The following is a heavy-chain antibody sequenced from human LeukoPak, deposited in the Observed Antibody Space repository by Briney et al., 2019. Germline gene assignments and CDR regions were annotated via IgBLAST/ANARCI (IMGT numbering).Heavy chain of an antibody. J-gene: IGHJ4*02. CDR3: ARPSVGYDFWSGYLYYFDY. CDR1: GYTFTGYD. CDR2: MSPNSGNT. Sequence: ASVKVSCKASGYTFTGYDINWVRQATGQGLEWMGWMSPNSGNTGYAQKFQGRVTITRNTSISTAYMELSSLRSEDTAVYYCARPSVGYDFWSGYLYYFDYWGQGTLVTVSS. D-gene: IGHD3-3*01. V-gene: IGHV1-8*03.